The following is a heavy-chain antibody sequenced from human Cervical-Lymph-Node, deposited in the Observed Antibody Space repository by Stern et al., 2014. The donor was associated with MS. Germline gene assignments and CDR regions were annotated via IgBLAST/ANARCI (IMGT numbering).Heavy chain of an antibody. J-gene: IGHJ5*02. V-gene: IGHV1-69*01. CDR3: AREHHGGNFAS. CDR2: IVPILGRA. Sequence: QVQLGQSGAEVRKPGSSVKVSCKASGATFSTNAISWLRQAPGQGPEWMGAIVPILGRANYVQKLRGRLTITADESASTAYMELRSLRSEDTAVYYCAREHHGGNFASWGQGTLVTVSS. D-gene: IGHD4-23*01. CDR1: GATFSTNA.